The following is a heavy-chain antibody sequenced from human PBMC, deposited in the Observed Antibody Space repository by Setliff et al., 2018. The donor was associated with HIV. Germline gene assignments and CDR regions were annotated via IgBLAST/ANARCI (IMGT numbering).Heavy chain of an antibody. CDR1: GYTFTAYY. J-gene: IGHJ4*02. Sequence: RASVKVSCKTSGYTFTAYYIYWVRQAPGHGLELMGRIHPNTGSTNYLQEFQGRVTITRDTSMSTVYMELTSLRSDDTAVYYCARKDGVGYCDSNSCYGIGPIDFWGQGSLVTVSS. V-gene: IGHV1-2*06. D-gene: IGHD2-2*01. CDR3: ARKDGVGYCDSNSCYGIGPIDF. CDR2: IHPNTGST.